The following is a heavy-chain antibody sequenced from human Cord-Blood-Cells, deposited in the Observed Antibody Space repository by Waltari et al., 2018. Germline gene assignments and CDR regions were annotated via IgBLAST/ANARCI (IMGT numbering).Heavy chain of an antibody. Sequence: QLQLQESGPGLVKPSETLSLTCTVSGGSISSSSYYWGWIRQPPGKGLEWIGSIYYSGSTYYSPALKSRVTISVDTSKNQFSLKLSSVTAADTAVYYWARHHGSGSYKEVWWFDPWGQGTLVTVSS. CDR3: ARHHGSGSYKEVWWFDP. D-gene: IGHD3-10*01. J-gene: IGHJ5*02. CDR2: IYYSGST. CDR1: GGSISSSSYY. V-gene: IGHV4-39*01.